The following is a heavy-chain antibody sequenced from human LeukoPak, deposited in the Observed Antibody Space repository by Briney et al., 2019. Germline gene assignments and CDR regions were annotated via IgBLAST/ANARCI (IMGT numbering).Heavy chain of an antibody. J-gene: IGHJ4*02. V-gene: IGHV3-30*18. CDR2: ISFDGTNK. CDR3: AKGSVLLRQQLVTVDF. D-gene: IGHD6-13*01. Sequence: QAGGSLRLSCAASGFTFSSYGMHWVRQAPGKGLEWVALISFDGTNKYYADSVKGRFTISRDNSKNTLYLHMNSLRAEDTAVYYCAKGSVLLRQQLVTVDFWGQGTLVTVSS. CDR1: GFTFSSYG.